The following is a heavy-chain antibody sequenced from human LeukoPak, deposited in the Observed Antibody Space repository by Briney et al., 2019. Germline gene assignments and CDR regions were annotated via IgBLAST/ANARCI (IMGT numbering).Heavy chain of an antibody. D-gene: IGHD6-13*01. CDR2: INPNSGAT. CDR3: AREVSSSWFDY. Sequence: GASVNVSCKASGYTFTGHYMHWVRQAPGQGLEWMGWINPNSGATKYAEKFQGWVTATRDTSISTAYMEVKRLRSDDTATYYCAREVSSSWFDYWGQGTLVTVSS. V-gene: IGHV1-2*04. J-gene: IGHJ4*02. CDR1: GYTFTGHY.